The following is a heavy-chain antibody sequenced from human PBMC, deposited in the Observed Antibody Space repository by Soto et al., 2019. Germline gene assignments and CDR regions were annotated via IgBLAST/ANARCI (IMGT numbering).Heavy chain of an antibody. CDR1: GFTFSSYS. V-gene: IGHV3-21*01. J-gene: IGHJ3*02. D-gene: IGHD3-10*01. Sequence: EVQLVESGGGLVKPGGSLRLSCAASGFTFSSYSMNWVRQAPGKGLEWVSSISSSSSYIYYADSVKGRFTISRDNAKNSLYLQMNSLRAEDTAVYYCARVSRATISSVRAFDIWGQGTMVTVSS. CDR2: ISSSSSYI. CDR3: ARVSRATISSVRAFDI.